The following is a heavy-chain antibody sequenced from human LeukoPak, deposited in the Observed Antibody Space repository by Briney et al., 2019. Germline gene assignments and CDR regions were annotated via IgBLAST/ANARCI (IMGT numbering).Heavy chain of an antibody. D-gene: IGHD2/OR15-2a*01. J-gene: IGHJ4*02. CDR1: GFTFSSYE. Sequence: GGSLRLSCAASGFTFSSYEMNWARQAPGKGLEWVSYISSSGSAIYYTDSVRGRFTISRDNAKNSLYLQMNSLRAEDTAVYYCARGVVLPPYWGQGTLVSVSS. CDR2: ISSSGSAI. CDR3: ARGVVLPPY. V-gene: IGHV3-48*03.